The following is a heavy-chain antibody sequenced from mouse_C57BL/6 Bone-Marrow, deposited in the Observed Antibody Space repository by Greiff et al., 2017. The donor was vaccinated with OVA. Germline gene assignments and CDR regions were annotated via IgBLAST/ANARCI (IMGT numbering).Heavy chain of an antibody. CDR1: GYTFTEYT. J-gene: IGHJ3*01. CDR3: ARHEEGYYSNYVWFAY. Sequence: VQLQQSGAELVQPGASVKLSCKASGYTFTEYTIHWVKQRSGQGLEWIGWFYPGSGSIKYNEKFKDKATLTADKSSSTVYMELSRLTSEDSAVYFCARHEEGYYSNYVWFAYWGQGTLVTVSA. D-gene: IGHD2-5*01. V-gene: IGHV1-62-2*01. CDR2: FYPGSGSI.